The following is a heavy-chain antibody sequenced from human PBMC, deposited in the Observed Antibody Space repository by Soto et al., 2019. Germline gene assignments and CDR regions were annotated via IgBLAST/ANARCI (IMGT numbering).Heavy chain of an antibody. Sequence: PGESLKISCNGSGYSFTSYWISWVRQMPGKGLEWMGRIDPSDSYTNYSPSFQGHVTISADKSISTAYLQWSSLKASDTAMYYCARHIAVAGPDYYYYGMDVWGQGTTVTVSS. CDR1: GYSFTSYW. V-gene: IGHV5-10-1*01. D-gene: IGHD6-19*01. J-gene: IGHJ6*02. CDR2: IDPSDSYT. CDR3: ARHIAVAGPDYYYYGMDV.